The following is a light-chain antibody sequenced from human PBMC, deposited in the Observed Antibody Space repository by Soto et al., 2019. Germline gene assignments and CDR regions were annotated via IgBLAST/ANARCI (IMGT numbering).Light chain of an antibody. CDR2: GAS. Sequence: EIVLTQSPGTLSLSPGERATLSCRASQSVNGNYLTWYQQKPGQAPRLLIYGASSRATGIPDRFSGSGSGTDFTLTISRLEPEDLAVYDCQQYGSSFRYTFGQGTKLEIK. J-gene: IGKJ2*01. V-gene: IGKV3-20*01. CDR3: QQYGSSFRYT. CDR1: QSVNGNY.